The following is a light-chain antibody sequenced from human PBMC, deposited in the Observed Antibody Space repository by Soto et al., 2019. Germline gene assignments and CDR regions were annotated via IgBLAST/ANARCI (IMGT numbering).Light chain of an antibody. CDR2: GAS. J-gene: IGKJ4*01. V-gene: IGKV3-15*01. Sequence: EIVITQSPGTLSVSPGERATLSCRTSQSVSSNLAWYQQKPGQAPRLLIYGASTRATGIPARFSGSGSGTEFTLTISSLQSEDFAVYYCQQYNNWPPLTFGGGNKVEIK. CDR3: QQYNNWPPLT. CDR1: QSVSSN.